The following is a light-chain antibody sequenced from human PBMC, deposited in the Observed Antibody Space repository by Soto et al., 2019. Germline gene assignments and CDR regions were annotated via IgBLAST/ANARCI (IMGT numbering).Light chain of an antibody. V-gene: IGLV2-8*01. CDR2: GVS. Sequence: QSALTQPPSASGSPGQSVTISCTGTSSDVGGYNYVYWYHQHPGKAPKLMIYGVSKRPSGVPDRFSGSKSCHTASLTVSGLQAEADSDYYCSSYAGSYVFGTGTKVTVL. CDR1: SSDVGGYNY. CDR3: SSYAGSYV. J-gene: IGLJ1*01.